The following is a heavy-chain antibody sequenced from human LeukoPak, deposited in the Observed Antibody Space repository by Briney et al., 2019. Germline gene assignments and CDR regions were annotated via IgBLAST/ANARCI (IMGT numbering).Heavy chain of an antibody. V-gene: IGHV4-59*12. CDR3: ARDIRSGYDYRGDYYYYYYMDV. J-gene: IGHJ6*03. CDR2: IYYSGST. CDR1: GGSISSYY. D-gene: IGHD5-12*01. Sequence: SETLSLTCTVSGGSISSYYWSWIRQPPGKGLEWIGYIYYSGSTYYNPSLKSRVTISVDTSKNQFSLKLSSVTAADTAVYYCARDIRSGYDYRGDYYYYYYMDVWGKGTTVTVSS.